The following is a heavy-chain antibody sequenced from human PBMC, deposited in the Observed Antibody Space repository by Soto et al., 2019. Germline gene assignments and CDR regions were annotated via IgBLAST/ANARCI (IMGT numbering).Heavy chain of an antibody. D-gene: IGHD3-22*01. Sequence: EVQLAESGGGLVRPGGSLRLSCAPSGFTFSSYEMNWVRQAPGKGLEWISYISSNGETAYYADSVKGRFTISRDNAKNSLHLQLNSLSAEDTAVYYCVRGYYYDTSGYYSDFDYWGQGTLVSVSS. V-gene: IGHV3-48*03. CDR1: GFTFSSYE. J-gene: IGHJ4*02. CDR3: VRGYYYDTSGYYSDFDY. CDR2: ISSNGETA.